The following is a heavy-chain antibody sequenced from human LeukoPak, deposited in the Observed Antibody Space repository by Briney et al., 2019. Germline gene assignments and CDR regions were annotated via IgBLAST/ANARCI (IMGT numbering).Heavy chain of an antibody. Sequence: GGSLRLSCAASGFTFSNYATTWVRQAPGKGLEWVSTFSGSGGGSTYYADSVKGRFTISRDNSKSTLYLQMNSLRAEDTAVYYCAKDMYEYSSSYYYYYYYMDVWGMGTTVTVSS. J-gene: IGHJ6*03. CDR2: FSGSGGGST. V-gene: IGHV3-23*01. D-gene: IGHD6-6*01. CDR3: AKDMYEYSSSYYYYYYYMDV. CDR1: GFTFSNYA.